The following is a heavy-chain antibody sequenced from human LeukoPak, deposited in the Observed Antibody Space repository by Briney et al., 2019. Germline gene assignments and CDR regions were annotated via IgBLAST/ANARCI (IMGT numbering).Heavy chain of an antibody. CDR2: ISYDGSNK. Sequence: GGSLRLSCAASGFTFSSYGMHWVRQAPGKGLEWVAVISYDGSNKYYADSVTGRFTISRDNAKNSLYLQMNSLRAEDTAVYYCARVGTTGNTVDGFDLWGQGTMVTVSS. CDR1: GFTFSSYG. CDR3: ARVGTTGNTVDGFDL. J-gene: IGHJ3*01. D-gene: IGHD1-1*01. V-gene: IGHV3-30*03.